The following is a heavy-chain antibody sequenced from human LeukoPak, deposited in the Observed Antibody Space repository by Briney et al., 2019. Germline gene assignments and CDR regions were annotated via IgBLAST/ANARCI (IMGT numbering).Heavy chain of an antibody. J-gene: IGHJ4*02. D-gene: IGHD3-9*01. CDR3: ASGYYDILTGYFYYFDY. CDR2: IYTSGST. Sequence: SETLSLTCTVSGGSISSYYWSWIRQPAGKGLEWIGRIYTSGSTNYNPSLKSRVTMSVDTSKNQFSLKLSSVTAADTAVYYCASGYYDILTGYFYYFDYWGQGTLVTVSS. V-gene: IGHV4-4*07. CDR1: GGSISSYY.